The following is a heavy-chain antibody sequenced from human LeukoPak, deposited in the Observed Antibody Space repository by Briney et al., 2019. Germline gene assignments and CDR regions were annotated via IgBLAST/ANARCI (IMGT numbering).Heavy chain of an antibody. CDR3: ARSRGIAVLWFDP. J-gene: IGHJ5*02. Sequence: SETLSLTCTVSGYSISSGYYWGWIRQPPGKGLEWIGSIYHSGSTYYNPSLKSRVTISVDTSKNQFSLKLSSVTAADTAVYYCARSRGIAVLWFDPWGQGTLVTVSS. CDR2: IYHSGST. D-gene: IGHD6-19*01. CDR1: GYSISSGYY. V-gene: IGHV4-38-2*02.